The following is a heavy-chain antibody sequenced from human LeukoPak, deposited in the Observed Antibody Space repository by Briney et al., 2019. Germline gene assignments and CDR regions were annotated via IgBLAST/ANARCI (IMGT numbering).Heavy chain of an antibody. CDR3: ARELATVTTLVFDY. Sequence: ASVKASCKASGYTFTGYYMHWVRQAPGQGLEWMGWINPNSGGTNYAQKFQGRVTMTRDTSISTAYMELSRLRSDDTAVYYCARELATVTTLVFDYWGQGTLVTVSS. CDR2: INPNSGGT. CDR1: GYTFTGYY. D-gene: IGHD4-17*01. J-gene: IGHJ4*02. V-gene: IGHV1-2*02.